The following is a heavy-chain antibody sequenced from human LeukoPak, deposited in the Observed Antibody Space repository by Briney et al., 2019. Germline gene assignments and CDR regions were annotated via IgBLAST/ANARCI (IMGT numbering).Heavy chain of an antibody. CDR1: GGSISSTNW. D-gene: IGHD7-27*01. CDR2: ISLRGLT. V-gene: IGHV4-4*02. CDR3: ARLGKDVTYRAYYFNY. J-gene: IGHJ4*02. Sequence: SETLSLTCGVSGGSISSTNWWSWVRQPPGQGLEWIGEISLRGLTNYNPSLKSRVTMSLDKSKNLLSLNLTSVTAADTAVYYCARLGKDVTYRAYYFNYWGQGTLVTVSS.